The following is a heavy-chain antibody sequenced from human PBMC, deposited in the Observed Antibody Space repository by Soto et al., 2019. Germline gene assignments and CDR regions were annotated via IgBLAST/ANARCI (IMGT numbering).Heavy chain of an antibody. V-gene: IGHV3-33*01. J-gene: IGHJ4*02. CDR2: IWYDGSNK. D-gene: IGHD3-22*01. Sequence: GSLRLSCAASGFTFSSHGMHWVRQAPGKGLEWVAVIWYDGSNKNYADSVKGRFTISRDNSKNTLYLQMNSLRAEDTAVYYCSRNVGYFYDSSGYDWPGLHFDYWGQGT. CDR1: GFTFSSHG. CDR3: SRNVGYFYDSSGYDWPGLHFDY.